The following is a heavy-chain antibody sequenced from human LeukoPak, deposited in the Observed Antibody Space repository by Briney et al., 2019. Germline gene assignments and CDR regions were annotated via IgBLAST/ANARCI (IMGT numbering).Heavy chain of an antibody. J-gene: IGHJ6*03. CDR1: GFTFNNYA. Sequence: GGSLRLSCVVSGFTFNNYAMSWVRQAPGKGLEWVSSISIRGVNPTYADSVKGRFTVSRDNAKNSLYLQMNSLRAEDTAVYYCARAGGSYYYYMDVWGKGTTVTVSS. CDR2: ISIRGVNP. D-gene: IGHD1-26*01. V-gene: IGHV3-21*06. CDR3: ARAGGSYYYYMDV.